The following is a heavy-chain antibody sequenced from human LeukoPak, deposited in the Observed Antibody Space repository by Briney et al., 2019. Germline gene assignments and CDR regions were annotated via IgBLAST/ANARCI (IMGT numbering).Heavy chain of an antibody. CDR1: GYSFTSYW. CDR2: IYPSDSDT. J-gene: IGHJ4*02. Sequence: GESLKISCKGSGYSFTSYWIGWVRQMPGKGLEWMGIIYPSDSDTGYSPSFQGQVTISADKSISTAYLQWSSLKASDTAMYYCARQAYSSSWYWWGQGTLVTVSS. CDR3: ARQAYSSSWYW. V-gene: IGHV5-51*01. D-gene: IGHD6-13*01.